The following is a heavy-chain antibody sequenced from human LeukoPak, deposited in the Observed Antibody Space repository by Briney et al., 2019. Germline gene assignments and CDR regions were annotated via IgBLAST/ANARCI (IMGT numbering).Heavy chain of an antibody. CDR1: GFTFDDYA. Sequence: QPGRSLRLSCAASGFTFDDYAMPWVRQAPGKGLEWVSGISWNSGSIGYADSVKGRFTISRDNAKNSLYLQMNSLRAEDTALYYCAKDRPGDYSNYRSYFDYWGQGTLVTVSS. D-gene: IGHD4-11*01. V-gene: IGHV3-9*01. CDR2: ISWNSGSI. J-gene: IGHJ4*02. CDR3: AKDRPGDYSNYRSYFDY.